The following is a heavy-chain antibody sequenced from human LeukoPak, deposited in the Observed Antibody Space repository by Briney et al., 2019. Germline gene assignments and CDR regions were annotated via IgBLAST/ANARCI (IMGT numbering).Heavy chain of an antibody. D-gene: IGHD2-2*01. CDR3: ARDRVPAARSRAFDI. V-gene: IGHV1-18*01. CDR2: HTSYYGNK. CDR1: GYTFTSYG. J-gene: IGHJ3*02. Sequence: ASVKVSCKSSGYTFTSYGISGVRQAPGQGLEGMGWHTSYYGNKHYAQKPRGSVTYSRETSPRTAYMELRSLRSDDTAVYYCARDRVPAARSRAFDIWGKGTMITVSS.